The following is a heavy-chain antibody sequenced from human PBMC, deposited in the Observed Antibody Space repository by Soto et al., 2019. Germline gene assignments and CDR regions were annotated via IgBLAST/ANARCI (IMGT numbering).Heavy chain of an antibody. CDR1: GGSISSYY. CDR3: ARRYGDYGGAFDI. D-gene: IGHD4-17*01. CDR2: VYYTGGT. Sequence: QVQLQESGPGLVKPSETLSLTCTVSGGSISSYYWTWIRQPPGKGLEWIGYVYYTGGTNFNPSLKSRVTISVDTSKNQFSLKMNSVTAADTAVYYCARRYGDYGGAFDIWGQGTLVTVSS. J-gene: IGHJ3*02. V-gene: IGHV4-59*08.